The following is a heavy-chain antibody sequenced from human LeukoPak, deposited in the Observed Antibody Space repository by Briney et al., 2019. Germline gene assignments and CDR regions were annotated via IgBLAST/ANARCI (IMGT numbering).Heavy chain of an antibody. J-gene: IGHJ4*02. CDR1: GFTFDDYA. D-gene: IGHD2-21*02. CDR3: AKAAICGGDCCFFDY. CDR2: ISWNSGSI. Sequence: PGRSLRLSCAASGFTFDDYAMHWVRHAPGKGLEWVSGISWNSGSIGYADSVKGRFTISRDNAKNSLYLQMNSLRAEDTALYYCAKAAICGGDCCFFDYWGQGTLVTVSS. V-gene: IGHV3-9*01.